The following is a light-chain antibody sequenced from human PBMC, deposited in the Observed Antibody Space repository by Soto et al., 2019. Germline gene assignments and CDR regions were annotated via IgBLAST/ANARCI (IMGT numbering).Light chain of an antibody. V-gene: IGKV1-5*01. J-gene: IGKJ5*01. CDR3: QQYNSYPIT. Sequence: IQMTQCPAFWSAALGDRVAITCVASQSISSWLAWYQQKPGKAPKLLIYEASSLESGVPSRFSGSGSGTEFTLTISGLQPDDFASYYCQQYNSYPITFGQGTRLEIK. CDR2: EAS. CDR1: QSISSW.